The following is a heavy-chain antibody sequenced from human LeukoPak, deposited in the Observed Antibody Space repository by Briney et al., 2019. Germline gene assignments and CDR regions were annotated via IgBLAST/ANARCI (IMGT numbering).Heavy chain of an antibody. CDR2: IIPIFGTA. V-gene: IGHV1-69*13. CDR1: GGTFSSYA. Sequence: ASVKVSCKASGGTFSSYAISWVRQAPGQGLEWMGGIIPIFGTADYAQKFQGGVTITADESTSTAYMELSSLRSEDTAVYYCARGVAAAGGWFDPWGQGTLVTVSS. D-gene: IGHD6-13*01. J-gene: IGHJ5*02. CDR3: ARGVAAAGGWFDP.